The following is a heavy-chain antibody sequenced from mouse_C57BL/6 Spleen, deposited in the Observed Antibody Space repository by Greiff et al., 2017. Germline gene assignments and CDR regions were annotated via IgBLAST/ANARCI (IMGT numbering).Heavy chain of an antibody. V-gene: IGHV5-16*01. CDR1: GFTFSDYY. Sequence: EVKLVESEGGLVQPGSSMKLSCTASGFTFSDYYMAWVRQVPEKGLEWVANITYDGSSTYYLDALKSRFILSRDNAKNILYLQMSSLKSEDTATYYCARGIYYDYDGYYFDYWGQGTTLTVSS. J-gene: IGHJ2*01. CDR3: ARGIYYDYDGYYFDY. CDR2: ITYDGSST. D-gene: IGHD2-4*01.